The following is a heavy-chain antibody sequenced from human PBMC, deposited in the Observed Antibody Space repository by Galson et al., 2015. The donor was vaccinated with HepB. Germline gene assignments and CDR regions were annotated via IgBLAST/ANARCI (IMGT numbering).Heavy chain of an antibody. CDR1: GDSVSSNSAA. J-gene: IGHJ6*02. Sequence: CAISGDSVSSNSAARNWIRQSPSRGLEWLGRTYYRSKWYNDYAVSVKSRITINPDTSKNQFSLQLNSVTPEDTAVYYCARFVVLRPEDIIVVVPAAAGMDVWGQGTTVTVSS. CDR2: TYYRSKWYN. CDR3: ARFVVLRPEDIIVVVPAAAGMDV. V-gene: IGHV6-1*01. D-gene: IGHD2-2*01.